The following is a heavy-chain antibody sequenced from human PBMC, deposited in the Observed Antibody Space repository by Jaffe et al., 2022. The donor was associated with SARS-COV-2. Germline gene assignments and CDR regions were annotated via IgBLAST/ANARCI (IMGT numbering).Heavy chain of an antibody. CDR2: IYYSGST. V-gene: IGHV4-59*08. D-gene: IGHD3-9*01. Sequence: QVQLQESGPGLVKPSETLSLTCTVSGGSISSYYWSWIRQPPGKGLEWIGYIYYSGSTNYNPSLKSRVTISVDTSKNQFSLKLSSVTAADTAVYYCARHLDYDILTGYFDYWGQGTLVTVSS. CDR1: GGSISSYY. CDR3: ARHLDYDILTGYFDY. J-gene: IGHJ4*02.